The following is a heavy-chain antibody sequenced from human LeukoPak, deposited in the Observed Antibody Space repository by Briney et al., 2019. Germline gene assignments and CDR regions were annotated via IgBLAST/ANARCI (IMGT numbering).Heavy chain of an antibody. V-gene: IGHV4-34*01. CDR2: IYHSGST. J-gene: IGHJ4*02. D-gene: IGHD6-13*01. CDR3: ARVGVAAAGN. Sequence: SENLSLTCDVYGGSFSGYYWSWIRQPPGKGLEWIGEIYHSGSTNYNPSLKSRVTISVDKSKNQFSLKLSSVTAADTAVYYCARVGVAAAGNWGQGTLVTVSS. CDR1: GGSFSGYY.